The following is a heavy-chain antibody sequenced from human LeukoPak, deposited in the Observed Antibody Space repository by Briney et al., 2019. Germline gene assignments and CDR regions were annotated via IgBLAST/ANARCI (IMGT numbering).Heavy chain of an antibody. CDR1: SYTFTSYG. CDR3: ALSTSYYYYYYMDV. D-gene: IGHD1-1*01. Sequence: GASVKVSCNASSYTFTSYGISWVRQAPGQGLEWMGWISAYNGNTNYAQKLQGRVTMTTDTSTSTAYMELRSLRSDDTAVYYYALSTSYYYYYYMDVWGKGTTVTVSS. J-gene: IGHJ6*03. CDR2: ISAYNGNT. V-gene: IGHV1-18*01.